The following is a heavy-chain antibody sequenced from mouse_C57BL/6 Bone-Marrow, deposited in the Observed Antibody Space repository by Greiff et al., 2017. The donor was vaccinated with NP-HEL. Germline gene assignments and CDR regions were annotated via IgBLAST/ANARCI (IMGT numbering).Heavy chain of an antibody. CDR3: TPEGWDYRYYYAMDY. V-gene: IGHV1-15*01. CDR1: GYTFTDYE. J-gene: IGHJ4*01. Sequence: QVHVKQSGAELVRPGASVTLSCKASGYTFTDYEMHWVKQTPVHGLEWIGAIDPETGGTAYNQKFKGKAILTADKSSSTAYMELRSLTSEDSAVYYCTPEGWDYRYYYAMDYWGQGTSVTVSS. CDR2: IDPETGGT. D-gene: IGHD3-3*01.